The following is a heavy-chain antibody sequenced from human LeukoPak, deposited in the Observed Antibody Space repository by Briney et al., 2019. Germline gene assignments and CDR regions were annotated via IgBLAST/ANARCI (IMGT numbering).Heavy chain of an antibody. D-gene: IGHD1-26*01. CDR3: ATGTSGSYYVGIVRPIDY. CDR2: FDPDDGET. Sequence: SVKVTCKGSGYTLTELPIHWVRQAPGNGLEWMGVFDPDDGETVYAQMFQGRVTMTEDTSSETASMELSSLRSEDTAVYYCATGTSGSYYVGIVRPIDYWGQGTLVTVSS. CDR1: GYTLTELP. V-gene: IGHV1-24*01. J-gene: IGHJ4*02.